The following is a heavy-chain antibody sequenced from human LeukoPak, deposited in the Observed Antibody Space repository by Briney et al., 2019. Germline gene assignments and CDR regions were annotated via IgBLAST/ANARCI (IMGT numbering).Heavy chain of an antibody. J-gene: IGHJ2*01. V-gene: IGHV4-59*01. Sequence: SETLSLTCTVSGASIRSSYWSWIRQPPGKGLEWIGYISYTGSTNYNPSLKSRVSLSVDTSKNQFSLELSSVTAADTAVYYCATYRPSFIYWYFDLWGRGTLVTVSS. CDR2: ISYTGST. CDR3: ATYRPSFIYWYFDL. D-gene: IGHD2-2*01. CDR1: GASIRSSY.